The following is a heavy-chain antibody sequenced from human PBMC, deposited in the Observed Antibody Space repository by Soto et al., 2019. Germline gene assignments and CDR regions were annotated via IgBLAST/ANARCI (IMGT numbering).Heavy chain of an antibody. CDR3: ARQHPFMRGTDAFDI. CDR2: IYWNDDK. Sequence: QITLKESGPTLVKPTQTLTLTCSFSGFSLTTSGAGVGWIRQPPGKALEWLAVIYWNDDKRYSPSLKPRLTITKDTSKNQVVLTMTNMDPVDTATYYGARQHPFMRGTDAFDIWGQGTMVTVSS. CDR1: GFSLTTSGAG. J-gene: IGHJ3*02. V-gene: IGHV2-5*01. D-gene: IGHD3-16*01.